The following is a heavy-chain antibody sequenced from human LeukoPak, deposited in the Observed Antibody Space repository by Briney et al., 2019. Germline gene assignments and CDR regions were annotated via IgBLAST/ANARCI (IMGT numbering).Heavy chain of an antibody. CDR2: ISAYNGNT. CDR3: ARVRCSGGSCSYNWFDP. J-gene: IGHJ5*02. CDR1: GYTFTGYG. V-gene: IGHV1-18*01. Sequence: ASVKVSCKASGYTFTGYGISWVRQAPGQGLEWMGWISAYNGNTNYAQKLQGRVTMTTDTSTSTAYMELRSLRSDDTAVYYCARVRCSGGSCSYNWFDPWGQGTLVTVSS. D-gene: IGHD2-15*01.